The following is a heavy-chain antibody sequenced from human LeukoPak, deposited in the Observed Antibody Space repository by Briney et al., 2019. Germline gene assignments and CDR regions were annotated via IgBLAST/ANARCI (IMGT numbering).Heavy chain of an antibody. CDR2: INHSGST. V-gene: IGHV4-34*01. D-gene: IGHD1-26*01. CDR1: GGSFSGYY. Sequence: SGTLSLTCAVYGGSFSGYYWSWIRPPPGKGLEWIGEINHSGSTNYNPSLKSRVTISVDTSKNQFSLKLSSVTAADTAVYYCARAAYYIPIDYWGQGTLVTVSS. CDR3: ARAAYYIPIDY. J-gene: IGHJ4*02.